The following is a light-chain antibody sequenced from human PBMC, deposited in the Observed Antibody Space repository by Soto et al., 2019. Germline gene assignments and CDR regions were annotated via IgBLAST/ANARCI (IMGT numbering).Light chain of an antibody. V-gene: IGKV3-20*01. Sequence: EIVLTQSPGTLSLSPGERATLSCRASQSVSSSYLAWYQQKPGQAPRLLIYDASSRATGIPDRFSGSGSGTDFTLTISRLEPEDFAAYYCQQYGSSPGTFGQGTKVEIK. CDR2: DAS. CDR1: QSVSSSY. J-gene: IGKJ1*01. CDR3: QQYGSSPGT.